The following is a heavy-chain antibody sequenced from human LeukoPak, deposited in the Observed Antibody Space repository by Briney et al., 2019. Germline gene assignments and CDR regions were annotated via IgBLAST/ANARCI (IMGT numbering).Heavy chain of an antibody. Sequence: GGSLRLSCAASGFTFSSYEMNWVRQAPGKGLEWVSYISSSGSTIYYADSVKGRFTISRDNAKNSLYLQMNSLRAEDTALYYCARRDIVVVPAAIFGAFDIWGQGTMVTVPS. CDR1: GFTFSSYE. V-gene: IGHV3-48*03. CDR2: ISSSGSTI. J-gene: IGHJ3*02. D-gene: IGHD2-2*02. CDR3: ARRDIVVVPAAIFGAFDI.